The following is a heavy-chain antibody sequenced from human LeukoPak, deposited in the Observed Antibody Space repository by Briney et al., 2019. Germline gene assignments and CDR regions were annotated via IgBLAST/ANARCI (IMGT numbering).Heavy chain of an antibody. J-gene: IGHJ6*04. Sequence: AGSLRLSCAASGSTFTNYWMSWVRQSPGKGLEWVANIKQDRSEKYYVDSVKGRFTISRDNAKNSLSLQMISLRAEDTAVYYCAELGITMIGGVWGKGTTVTIPS. D-gene: IGHD3-10*02. CDR1: GSTFTNYW. CDR2: IKQDRSEK. V-gene: IGHV3-7*01. CDR3: AELGITMIGGV.